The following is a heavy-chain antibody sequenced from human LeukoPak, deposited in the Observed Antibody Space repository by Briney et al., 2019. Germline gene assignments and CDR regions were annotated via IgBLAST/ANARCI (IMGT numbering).Heavy chain of an antibody. CDR3: ARLGDYYGQAYFDY. D-gene: IGHD3-10*01. CDR2: ISYTGST. V-gene: IGHV4-59*01. J-gene: IGHJ4*02. Sequence: SETLSLTCTVSGGSISGSYWSWIRQPPGMGLEWITYISYTGSTNYSPSLKSRVSVSLDMSKNQFSLTLSSVTAADTAVYYCARLGDYYGQAYFDYWGQGTLVTVSS. CDR1: GGSISGSY.